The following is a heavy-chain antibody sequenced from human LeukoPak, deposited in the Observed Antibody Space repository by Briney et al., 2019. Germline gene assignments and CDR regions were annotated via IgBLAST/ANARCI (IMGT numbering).Heavy chain of an antibody. J-gene: IGHJ5*02. CDR1: GFTFSGYR. Sequence: GGSLRLSCAASGFTFSGYRMNWVRQAPGKGLEWVSSISSSSVSIYYADSVKGRFTISRDNAKNSLFLQMNSLRAEDTAVYFCARDRDANWFDPWGQGTLVTVSS. V-gene: IGHV3-21*01. CDR2: ISSSSVSI. CDR3: ARDRDANWFDP.